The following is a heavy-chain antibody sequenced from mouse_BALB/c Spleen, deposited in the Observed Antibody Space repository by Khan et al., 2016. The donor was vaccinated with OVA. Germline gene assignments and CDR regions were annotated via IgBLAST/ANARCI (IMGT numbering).Heavy chain of an antibody. Sequence: EVQLQQSGPDLVKPGASVKISCKASGYSFTVYYMTWVKQSHGKSPEWIGRVNPHNGDTNSNQNLKGKAILTVDKSSNTAYMELRSLTSEDSAVFYCARGYEFFPYWCQGTLVTVSA. J-gene: IGHJ3*01. D-gene: IGHD2-12*01. CDR1: GYSFTVYY. CDR2: VNPHNGDT. CDR3: ARGYEFFPY. V-gene: IGHV1-26*01.